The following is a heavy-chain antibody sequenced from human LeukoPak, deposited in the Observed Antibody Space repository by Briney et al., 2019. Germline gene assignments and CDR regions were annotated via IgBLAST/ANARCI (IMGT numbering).Heavy chain of an antibody. Sequence: GGSLRLSCACSGFTFSNAWMNWVRQPPGKGLEWLGRIKSKPAGGTIDYAAPVKGRFTISRDDSKSTVFLQMNSLKPEDTAVYYCATGGYYMDFWGKGTTVTVSS. CDR1: GFTFSNAW. V-gene: IGHV3-15*01. J-gene: IGHJ6*03. CDR2: IKSKPAGGTI. CDR3: ATGGYYMDF.